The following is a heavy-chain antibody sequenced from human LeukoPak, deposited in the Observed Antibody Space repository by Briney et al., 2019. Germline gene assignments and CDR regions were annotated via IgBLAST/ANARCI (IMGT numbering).Heavy chain of an antibody. CDR2: ISSNGGST. Sequence: PGGSLRLSCAASGFTFSSYAMHWVRQAPGKGLEYVSAISSNGGSTYYADSVKGRFIISRDNSKNTLYLQMNSLRAEDTAVYYCAKDYGSGWYGAFDYWGQGTLVTVSS. CDR1: GFTFSSYA. V-gene: IGHV3-64*04. J-gene: IGHJ4*02. D-gene: IGHD6-19*01. CDR3: AKDYGSGWYGAFDY.